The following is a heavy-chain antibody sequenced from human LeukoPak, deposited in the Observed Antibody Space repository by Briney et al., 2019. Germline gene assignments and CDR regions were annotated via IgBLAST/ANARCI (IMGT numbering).Heavy chain of an antibody. CDR2: ISTYNGNT. CDR3: ARGDDYGDYWGLY. CDR1: GYTITGNY. Sequence: ASVKISCKASGYTITGNYMHWVRQAPGQGLEWMGWISTYNGNTNYAQKLQGRVTMTTDTSTSTAYMELRSLISDDAAVYYCARGDDYGDYWGLYWGQGTLVAVSS. J-gene: IGHJ4*02. D-gene: IGHD4-17*01. V-gene: IGHV1-18*04.